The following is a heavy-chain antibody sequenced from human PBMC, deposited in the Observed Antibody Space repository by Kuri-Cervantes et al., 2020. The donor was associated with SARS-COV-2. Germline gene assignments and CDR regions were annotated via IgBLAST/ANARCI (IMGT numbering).Heavy chain of an antibody. J-gene: IGHJ4*02. V-gene: IGHV3-23*01. D-gene: IGHD5-24*01. CDR2: ISGSGGST. CDR1: GFLFSAPA. Sequence: GGSLRLSCEVSGFLFSAPAIHWVRQASGKGLEWVPAISGSGGSTYYADSVKGRFTISRDNSKNTLYLQMNSLRAEDTAVYYCAKEGGHNGIDYWGQGTLVTVSS. CDR3: AKEGGHNGIDY.